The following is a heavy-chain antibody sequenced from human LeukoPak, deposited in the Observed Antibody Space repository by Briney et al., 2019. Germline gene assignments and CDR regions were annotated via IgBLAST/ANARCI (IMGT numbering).Heavy chain of an antibody. CDR3: ARHRVEDGHTYYFDY. V-gene: IGHV4-59*08. Sequence: PSETLSLTCTVSGGSISSYYWSWIRQPPGKGLEWIGYIYYSGSTNYNPSLKSRVTISVDTSKNQFSLKLSSVTAADTAVYYCARHRVEDGHTYYFDYWGQGTLVTVSS. J-gene: IGHJ4*02. D-gene: IGHD5-24*01. CDR2: IYYSGST. CDR1: GGSISSYY.